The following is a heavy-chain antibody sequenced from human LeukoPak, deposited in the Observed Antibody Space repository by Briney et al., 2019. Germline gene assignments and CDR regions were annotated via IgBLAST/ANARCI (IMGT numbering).Heavy chain of an antibody. CDR3: ARVSTGLLWFGELFPFGMDV. Sequence: PSETLSLTCTVSGGSISSYYWTWIRQPAGKGLEWIGRIHTSGSTNHNPSLKSRVTMSVDTSKNQFSLKLSSVTAADTAVYYCARVSTGLLWFGELFPFGMDVWGQGTTVTVSS. V-gene: IGHV4-4*07. D-gene: IGHD3-10*01. J-gene: IGHJ6*02. CDR1: GGSISSYY. CDR2: IHTSGST.